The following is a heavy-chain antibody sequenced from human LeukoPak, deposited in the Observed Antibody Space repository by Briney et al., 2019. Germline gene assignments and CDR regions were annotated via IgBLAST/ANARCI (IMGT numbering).Heavy chain of an antibody. J-gene: IGHJ5*02. CDR2: IYTSGST. CDR3: ARVPSSSWYEYWFDP. V-gene: IGHV4-4*07. Sequence: SETLSLTCTVSGGSISSYYWSWIRQPAGKGLEWIGHIYTSGSTNYNPSLKSLVTMSVDTSKNQFSLKLSSVTAADPAVYYCARVPSSSWYEYWFDPWGQGTLVTVSS. D-gene: IGHD6-13*01. CDR1: GGSISSYY.